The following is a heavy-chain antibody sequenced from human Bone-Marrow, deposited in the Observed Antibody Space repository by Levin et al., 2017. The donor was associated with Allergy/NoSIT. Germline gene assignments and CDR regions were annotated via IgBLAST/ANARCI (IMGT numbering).Heavy chain of an antibody. Sequence: AGGSLRLSCAASGFTFSSHTMNWVRQAPGRGLEWVSSIGATGDHTFYADSVKGRFTISRDNSKNLLFLQMNSLRAEDTALYYCTRDRPFGDFDYWGQGSLVTVSS. CDR3: TRDRPFGDFDY. D-gene: IGHD2/OR15-2a*01. CDR1: GFTFSSHT. J-gene: IGHJ4*02. CDR2: IGATGDHT. V-gene: IGHV3-23*01.